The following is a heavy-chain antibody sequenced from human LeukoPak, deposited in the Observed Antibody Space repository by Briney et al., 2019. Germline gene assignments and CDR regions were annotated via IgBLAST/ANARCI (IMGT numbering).Heavy chain of an antibody. CDR1: GFTFSSYA. Sequence: GGSLRLSCAASGFTFSSYAMSWVRQAPGKGLGWVSSISGSGGSTYYADSVKGRFTISRDNSKNTLYLQVNSLRAEDTAVYYCAKSSTYSGSLIDYWGQGTLVSVSS. D-gene: IGHD1-26*01. CDR2: ISGSGGST. CDR3: AKSSTYSGSLIDY. J-gene: IGHJ4*02. V-gene: IGHV3-23*01.